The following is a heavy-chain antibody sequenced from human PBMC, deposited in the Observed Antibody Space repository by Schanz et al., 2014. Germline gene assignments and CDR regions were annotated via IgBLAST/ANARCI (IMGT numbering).Heavy chain of an antibody. D-gene: IGHD3-3*01. CDR3: ARDDRFLEWSLLDY. J-gene: IGHJ4*02. CDR2: INPDSGDT. Sequence: QVQLVQSGPEVKKPGASVRVSCQASGYTFVGYYIHWLRQAPGQGLEWMGWINPDSGDTNYVQNFQGRVTMTRDTSITTAYMDLSRLTSDDTAVYYCARDDRFLEWSLLDYWGQGTLVTVSS. V-gene: IGHV1-2*02. CDR1: GYTFVGYY.